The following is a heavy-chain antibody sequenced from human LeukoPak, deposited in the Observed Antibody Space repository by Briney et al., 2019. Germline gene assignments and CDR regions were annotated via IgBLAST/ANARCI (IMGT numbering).Heavy chain of an antibody. CDR3: AITLGPYDSRRHYYPFDY. CDR1: VGSIRSYY. CDR2: ISYSGRN. D-gene: IGHD3-22*01. J-gene: IGHJ4*02. Sequence: SETLSLTCTVSVGSIRSYYWRWMRQPPGKGLEGVGSISYSGRNYHNPSLKSRVTTSVETSNNQFSLKLDSVTAADPAVYYCAITLGPYDSRRHYYPFDYWGQGTLVTVSS. V-gene: IGHV4-59*04.